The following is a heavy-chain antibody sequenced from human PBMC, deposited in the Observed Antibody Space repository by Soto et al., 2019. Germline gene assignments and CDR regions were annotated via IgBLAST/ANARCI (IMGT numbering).Heavy chain of an antibody. Sequence: SETLSLTSTVSGGSISSYYWSWIRQPPGKALEWIGYIYKSGSTNYKFSLKSRVTISVDTSKNQFSLKLSSVTAADTAVYYCARGPDYDYVWGSYRYMFWGQGTLVTVSS. CDR2: IYKSGST. V-gene: IGHV4-59*01. J-gene: IGHJ4*02. D-gene: IGHD3-16*02. CDR1: GGSISSYY. CDR3: ARGPDYDYVWGSYRYMF.